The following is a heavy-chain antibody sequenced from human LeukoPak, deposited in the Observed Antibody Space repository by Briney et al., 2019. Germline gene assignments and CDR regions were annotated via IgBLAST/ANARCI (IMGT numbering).Heavy chain of an antibody. J-gene: IGHJ6*02. Sequence: ASVKVSCKASGYTFTGYYMHWVRQAPGQGLEWMGWINPNSGGTNYAQKFQGRVTMTRDTSISTVYMEPSSLRSEDTAVYYCARDRVGNRGFWSGYRPPYYYYGMDVWGQGTTVTVSS. CDR1: GYTFTGYY. CDR2: INPNSGGT. V-gene: IGHV1-2*02. CDR3: ARDRVGNRGFWSGYRPPYYYYGMDV. D-gene: IGHD3-3*01.